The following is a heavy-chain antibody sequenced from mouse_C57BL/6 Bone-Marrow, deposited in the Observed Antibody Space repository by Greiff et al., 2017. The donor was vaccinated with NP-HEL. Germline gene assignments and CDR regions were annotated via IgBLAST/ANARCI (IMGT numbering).Heavy chain of an antibody. CDR3: ARWGYYYGSSP. Sequence: VQLQQPGAELVMPGASVELSCKASGYTFTSYWMHWVKQRPGQGLEWIGEIDPSDSYTNYNQKFKGKSTLTVDKSSSTAYMQRSSLTSEDSAVYYCARWGYYYGSSPWGQGTLVTVSA. D-gene: IGHD1-1*01. CDR1: GYTFTSYW. V-gene: IGHV1-69*01. CDR2: IDPSDSYT. J-gene: IGHJ3*01.